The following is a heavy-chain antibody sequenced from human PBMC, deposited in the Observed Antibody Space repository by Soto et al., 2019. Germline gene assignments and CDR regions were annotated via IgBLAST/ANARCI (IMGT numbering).Heavy chain of an antibody. CDR2: ISNSFSDGNT. V-gene: IGHV3-23*01. J-gene: IGHJ4*02. Sequence: EVQLLESGGGLVQPGGSLRISCAASGFTFSNYAMDWVRQAPGKGLEWVSAISNSFSDGNTHYADSVKGRFTISRDNDKNTVFLEMNSLRAEDTAVYYCAKVFSPEGGNYFDHWGQGTLVTVSS. CDR1: GFTFSNYA. CDR3: AKVFSPEGGNYFDH.